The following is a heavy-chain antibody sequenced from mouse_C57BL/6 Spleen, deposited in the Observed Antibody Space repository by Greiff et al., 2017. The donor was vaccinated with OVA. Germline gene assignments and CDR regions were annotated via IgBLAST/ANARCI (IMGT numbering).Heavy chain of an antibody. J-gene: IGHJ3*01. D-gene: IGHD2-4*01. V-gene: IGHV1-64*01. CDR2: IHPNSGST. CDR1: GYTFTSYW. CDR3: ARLGYDYDVAY. Sequence: VQLQQPGAELVKPGASVKLSCKASGYTFTSYWMHWVKQRPGQGLEWIGMIHPNSGSTNYNEKFKSKATLTVDKSSSTAYMQLSSLTSEDSAVYYCARLGYDYDVAYWGQGTLVTVSA.